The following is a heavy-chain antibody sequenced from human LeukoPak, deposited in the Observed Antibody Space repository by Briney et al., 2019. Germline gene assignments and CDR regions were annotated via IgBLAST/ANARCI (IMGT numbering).Heavy chain of an antibody. D-gene: IGHD4-17*01. CDR1: GFIFASSW. V-gene: IGHV3-7*01. CDR2: IKKDGSTK. Sequence: GSLRLSCAASGFIFASSWMGWVRQAPGKGLEWVANIKKDGSTKYYMDSLKGRFTISRDNAKNSLYLQMDSLRADDTAVYYCARHGDYRFDSWGQGALVTVSS. CDR3: ARHGDYRFDS. J-gene: IGHJ4*02.